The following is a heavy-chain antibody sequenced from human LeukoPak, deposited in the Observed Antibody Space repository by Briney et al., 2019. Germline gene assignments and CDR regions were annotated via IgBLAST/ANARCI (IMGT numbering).Heavy chain of an antibody. Sequence: PGASLRLSCAASGFIFRNYAMSWVRQAPGKGLEWVSAISGSGGSTYYADSVKGRFTISRDNSKNTLYLQMNSLRAEDTAVYYCAKWYYDILTGYLPLFDYWGQGTLVTVSS. CDR3: AKWYYDILTGYLPLFDY. D-gene: IGHD3-9*01. J-gene: IGHJ4*02. CDR2: ISGSGGST. CDR1: GFIFRNYA. V-gene: IGHV3-23*01.